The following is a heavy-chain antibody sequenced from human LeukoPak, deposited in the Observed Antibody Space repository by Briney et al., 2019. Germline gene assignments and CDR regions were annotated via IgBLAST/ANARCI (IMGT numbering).Heavy chain of an antibody. CDR3: ARGGSITMVRGTYYGMDV. CDR1: GYTFTGYY. V-gene: IGHV1-2*02. D-gene: IGHD3-10*01. J-gene: IGHJ6*02. Sequence: ASVKVSCKASGYTFTGYYMHWVRQAPGQGLEWMGWTNPNSGGTNYAQKFQGRVTMTRDTSISTAYMELSSLRSEDTAVYYCARGGSITMVRGTYYGMDVWGQGTTVTVSS. CDR2: TNPNSGGT.